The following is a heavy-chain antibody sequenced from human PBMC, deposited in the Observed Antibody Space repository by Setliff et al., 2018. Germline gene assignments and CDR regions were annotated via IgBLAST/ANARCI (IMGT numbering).Heavy chain of an antibody. D-gene: IGHD6-13*01. CDR1: GYSISSGHY. CDR3: ARDAAFGGSSWYYYGMDV. V-gene: IGHV4-4*07. J-gene: IGHJ6*02. Sequence: SETLSLTCTVSGYSISSGHYWGWIRQPAGKGLEWIGRIYTSGSTNYNPSLKSRITMSIDTSKNQFSLKLSSVTAADTAVYYCARDAAFGGSSWYYYGMDVWGQGTKVTVSS. CDR2: IYTSGST.